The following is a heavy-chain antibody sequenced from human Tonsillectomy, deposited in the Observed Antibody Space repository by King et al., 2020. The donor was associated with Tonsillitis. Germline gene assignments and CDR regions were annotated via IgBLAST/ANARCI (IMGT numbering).Heavy chain of an antibody. V-gene: IGHV4-59*08. Sequence: QLQESGPGLAKPSENLSLTCTVSGGSIRSHYWSWIRQPPGKGLEWIGYIYSSGSTNYNPSLKSRVTISVDTSKNQFSLKLSSVTAADTAVYYCARLLPEYSRSAGCFDYWGQGTLVTVSS. D-gene: IGHD6-6*01. CDR3: ARLLPEYSRSAGCFDY. CDR1: GGSIRSHY. J-gene: IGHJ4*02. CDR2: IYSSGST.